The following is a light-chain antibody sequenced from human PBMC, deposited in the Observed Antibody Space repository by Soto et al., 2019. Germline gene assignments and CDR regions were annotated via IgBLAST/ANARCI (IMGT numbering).Light chain of an antibody. CDR3: QQLNSYPIT. V-gene: IGKV1-9*01. CDR1: QSIASY. CDR2: AAS. Sequence: DIQMTQSPYSLSAFVGDRVTITCRASQSIASYLNWYQQKPGKAPKFLIYAASTLQSGVPSRFSGSGSGTDFTLTISSLQPEDVATYYCQQLNSYPITFGQGTRLEIK. J-gene: IGKJ5*01.